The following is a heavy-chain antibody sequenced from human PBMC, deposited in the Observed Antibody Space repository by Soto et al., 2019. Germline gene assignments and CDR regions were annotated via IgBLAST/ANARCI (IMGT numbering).Heavy chain of an antibody. J-gene: IGHJ4*02. CDR2: IIPIFGTA. CDR1: GGTFSSYA. D-gene: IGHD5-12*01. CDR3: ASSLPRGYEGGFYFDY. V-gene: IGHV1-69*06. Sequence: QVQLVQSGAEVKKPGSSVKVSCKASGGTFSSYAISWVRQAPGQGLEWMGGIIPIFGTANYAQKFQGRVTIPADKPTSTAYMELSGLRSEDTAVYSCASSLPRGYEGGFYFDYWGQGTLVTVSS.